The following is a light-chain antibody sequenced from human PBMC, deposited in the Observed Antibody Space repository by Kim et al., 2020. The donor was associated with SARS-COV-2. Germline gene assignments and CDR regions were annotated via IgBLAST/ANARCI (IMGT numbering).Light chain of an antibody. V-gene: IGLV2-14*04. CDR3: SSYTSSSTWV. CDR2: DVS. CDR1: SSDVGGYNY. Sequence: GQSITISCTGTSSDVGGYNYVSWYQQHQGKAPKLMIYDVSKRPSGVSNRFSGSKSGNTASLTISGLQAEDEADYYCSSYTSSSTWVFGGGTQLTVL. J-gene: IGLJ3*02.